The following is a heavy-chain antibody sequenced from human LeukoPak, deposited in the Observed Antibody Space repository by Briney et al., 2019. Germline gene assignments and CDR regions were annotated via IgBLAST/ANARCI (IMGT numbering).Heavy chain of an antibody. J-gene: IGHJ4*02. CDR1: GFTFSGYT. CDR2: ISSSSSSI. Sequence: GGSLGLSCAASGFTFSGYTMNWVRQAPGKGLEWVSSISSSSSSIYYADSVKGRFTISRDNAKNSLYLQMNSLRAEDTAVYYCARSGYNWNDVIFFDYWGQGILVTVSS. D-gene: IGHD1-1*01. CDR3: ARSGYNWNDVIFFDY. V-gene: IGHV3-21*01.